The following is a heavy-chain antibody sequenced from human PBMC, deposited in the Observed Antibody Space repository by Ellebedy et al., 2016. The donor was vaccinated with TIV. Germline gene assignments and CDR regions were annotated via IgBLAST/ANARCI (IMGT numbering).Heavy chain of an antibody. V-gene: IGHV4-34*01. D-gene: IGHD3-10*01. CDR2: INHSGST. J-gene: IGHJ6*02. Sequence: SETLSLTCTVSGGSFTTLYYWSWIRQPPGKGLEWIGEINHSGSTNYNPSLKSRVTVSVDTSKNQFSLKLSSVTAADTAVYYCARDGAGTYGYHAMDVWGQGTTVTVSS. CDR1: GGSFTTLYY. CDR3: ARDGAGTYGYHAMDV.